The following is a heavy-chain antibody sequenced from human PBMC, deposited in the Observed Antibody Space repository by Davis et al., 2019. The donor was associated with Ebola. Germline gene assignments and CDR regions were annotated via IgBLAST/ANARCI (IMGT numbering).Heavy chain of an antibody. CDR3: ATTPPGGTYPEEYYFDF. Sequence: GESLKISCAASGVTLSSYGMHWVRQAPVTGLEWVALISYDGSDKYYADSVKGRFTISRDNSKNTLYLQMNSLRAEDTAVYYCATTPPGGTYPEEYYFDFWGQGALVTVSS. CDR1: GVTLSSYG. J-gene: IGHJ4*02. D-gene: IGHD3-16*01. V-gene: IGHV3-30*03. CDR2: ISYDGSDK.